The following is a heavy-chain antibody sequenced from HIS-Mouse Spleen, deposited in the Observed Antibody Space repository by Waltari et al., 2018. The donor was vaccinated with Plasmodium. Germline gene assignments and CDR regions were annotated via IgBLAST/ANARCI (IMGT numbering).Heavy chain of an antibody. Sequence: QVQLVPSGAEGKKPGASVTVSCKASGSTFTRYALNWVRQATGQGLEWMGWMNPNSGNTGYAQKFQGRVTMTRNTSISTAYMELSSLRSEDTAVYYCAHIYFDLWGRGTLVTVSS. CDR1: GSTFTRYA. J-gene: IGHJ2*01. CDR3: AHIYFDL. V-gene: IGHV1-8*01. CDR2: MNPNSGNT. D-gene: IGHD2-21*01.